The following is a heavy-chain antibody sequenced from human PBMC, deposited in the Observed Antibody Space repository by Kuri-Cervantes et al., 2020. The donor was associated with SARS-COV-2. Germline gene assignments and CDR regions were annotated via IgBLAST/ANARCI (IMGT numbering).Heavy chain of an antibody. J-gene: IGHJ4*02. D-gene: IGHD6-13*01. Sequence: GESLKISCAASGFTFSSYAMHWVRQAPGKGLEWVAAISGSGGSTYYADSVKGRFTISRDNSQNTLYLQMNSLRAEDTAVYYCARPPGAAADISFDYWGQGTLVTVSS. CDR2: ISGSGGST. V-gene: IGHV3-23*01. CDR3: ARPPGAAADISFDY. CDR1: GFTFSSYA.